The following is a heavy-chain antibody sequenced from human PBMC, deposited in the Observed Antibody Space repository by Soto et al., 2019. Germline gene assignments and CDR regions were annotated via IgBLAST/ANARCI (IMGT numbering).Heavy chain of an antibody. CDR3: ARWNGFGDS. D-gene: IGHD1-1*01. Sequence: QLLQSGGGLVQPGGSLRLSCAVSGFSLGPYGVTWVRQTPEKGLEWVTGFSGGSGAIFYADSVRGRFTISRDSSTAYLQMNNLRPEYTAVYFCARWNGFGDSWGQGSLVPVS. V-gene: IGHV3-23*01. CDR2: FSGGSGAI. J-gene: IGHJ4*02. CDR1: GFSLGPYG.